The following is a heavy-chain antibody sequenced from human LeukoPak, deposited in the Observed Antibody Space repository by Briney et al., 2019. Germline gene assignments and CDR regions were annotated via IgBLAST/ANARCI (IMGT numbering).Heavy chain of an antibody. CDR2: INPNSGGT. D-gene: IGHD5-12*01. CDR3: ARGAHHIETVERPPFDY. CDR1: GYTFTGYY. Sequence: ASVKVSCKASGYTFTGYYMHWVRQAPGQGLEWMGWINPNSGGTNYAQKFQGRVTMTRDTSISTAYMELSRLRSDDTAVYYCARGAHHIETVERPPFDYWGQGTLVTVSS. V-gene: IGHV1-2*02. J-gene: IGHJ4*02.